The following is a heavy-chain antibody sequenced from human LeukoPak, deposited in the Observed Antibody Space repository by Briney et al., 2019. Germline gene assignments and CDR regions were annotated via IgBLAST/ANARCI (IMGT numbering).Heavy chain of an antibody. V-gene: IGHV4-34*01. D-gene: IGHD3-3*01. J-gene: IGHJ5*02. CDR3: ASRPTYDFWSGYKFDP. Sequence: SSETLSLTCTVSGGSISSYYWSWIRQPPGKGLEWIGEINHSGSTNYNPSLKSRVTISVDTSKNQFSLKLSSVTAADTAVYYCASRPTYDFWSGYKFDPWGQGTLVTVSS. CDR1: GGSISSYY. CDR2: INHSGST.